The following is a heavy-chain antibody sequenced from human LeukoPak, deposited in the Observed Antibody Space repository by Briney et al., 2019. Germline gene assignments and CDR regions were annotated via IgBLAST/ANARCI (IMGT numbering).Heavy chain of an antibody. CDR2: ISSGSTYI. V-gene: IGHV3-21*04. CDR1: GFTFSSYS. CDR3: AKGEYSSGWSNGGEFDY. Sequence: GGSLRLSCVASGFTFSSYSVNWVRQAPGKGLEWVSSISSGSTYISYADSVKGRFTISRDNSKNTLYLQMNSLRAEDTAVYYCAKGEYSSGWSNGGEFDYWGQGTLVTVSS. J-gene: IGHJ4*02. D-gene: IGHD6-19*01.